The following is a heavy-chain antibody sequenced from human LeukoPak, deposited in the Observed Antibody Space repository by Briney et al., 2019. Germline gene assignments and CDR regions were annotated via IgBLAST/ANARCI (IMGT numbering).Heavy chain of an antibody. Sequence: GGSLRLSXGVSGFTFSTYSMNWVRQAPGKGLEWLSYISASGGTTYYADSVKGRFTISRDNAKNSLYLQMNSLRAEDTAMYYCARSDRGYSYGSFDYWGQGNLFTVSS. J-gene: IGHJ4*02. CDR3: ARSDRGYSYGSFDY. CDR2: ISASGGTT. V-gene: IGHV3-48*01. D-gene: IGHD5-18*01. CDR1: GFTFSTYS.